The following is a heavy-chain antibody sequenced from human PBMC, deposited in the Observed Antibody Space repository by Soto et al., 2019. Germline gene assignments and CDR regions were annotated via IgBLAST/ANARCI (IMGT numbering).Heavy chain of an antibody. Sequence: EVQLVESGGGLVKPGGSLRLSCAASGFTFSSYSMNWVRQAPGQGLEWVSSISSSSSYIYYADSVKGRFTISRDNAKNSLYLQMNSLRAEDTAVYYCARDWIAAAGTIDYWGQGTLVTVSS. D-gene: IGHD6-13*01. J-gene: IGHJ4*02. CDR2: ISSSSSYI. V-gene: IGHV3-21*01. CDR1: GFTFSSYS. CDR3: ARDWIAAAGTIDY.